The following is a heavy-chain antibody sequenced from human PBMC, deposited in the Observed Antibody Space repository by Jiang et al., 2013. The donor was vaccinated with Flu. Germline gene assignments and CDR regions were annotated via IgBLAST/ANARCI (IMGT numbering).Heavy chain of an antibody. CDR2: IDWDDDK. J-gene: IGHJ6*02. CDR1: GFSLTATGMR. D-gene: IGHD1-1*01. CDR3: ARVYGAGIYYYFAMDV. V-gene: IGHV2-70*13. Sequence: KPTQTLTLTCSFSGFSLTATGMRVTWIRQPPGKALEWLALIDWDDDKYYNTSLKTRLTISKDTTKNQVVLTMTNMDPVDTATYYCARVYGAGIYYYFAMDVWGQGTTVTVSS.